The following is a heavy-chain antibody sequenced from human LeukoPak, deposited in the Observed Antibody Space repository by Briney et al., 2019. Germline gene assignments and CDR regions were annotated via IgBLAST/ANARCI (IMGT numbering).Heavy chain of an antibody. D-gene: IGHD6-19*01. CDR2: ISGSGGST. Sequence: GGSLRLSCAASGFTFSSYAMSWVRQAPGKGLEWVSAISGSGGSTYYADSVKGRFTIYRDNSKHTLYLQMNSLRAEDTAVYYCAKDQVGYSSGWPMYGYWGQGTLVTVSS. CDR1: GFTFSSYA. V-gene: IGHV3-23*01. CDR3: AKDQVGYSSGWPMYGY. J-gene: IGHJ4*02.